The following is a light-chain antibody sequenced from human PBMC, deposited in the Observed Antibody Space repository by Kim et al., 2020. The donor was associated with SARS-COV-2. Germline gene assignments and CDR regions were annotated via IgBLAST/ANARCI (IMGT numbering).Light chain of an antibody. CDR1: QSLLHSDGKIS. CDR3: MQGLQRLYS. CDR2: EVS. Sequence: HPASISCKSIQSLLHSDGKISLYWYLQKPGQPPQLLIYEVSKRFSGVPERFLGSGSGTDFKLKISRVEAEDVGLYYCMQGLQRLYSFGQGTKLEI. V-gene: IGKV2D-29*01. J-gene: IGKJ2*03.